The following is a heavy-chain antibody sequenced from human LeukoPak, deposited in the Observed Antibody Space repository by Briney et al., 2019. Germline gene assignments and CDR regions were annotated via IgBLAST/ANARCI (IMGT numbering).Heavy chain of an antibody. CDR1: GFTFSNYG. V-gene: IGHV3-30*02. CDR3: AKDGVSSTWSGYYLEY. J-gene: IGHJ4*02. Sequence: GGSLRLSCAASGFTFSNYGMHWVRQAPGKGLEWVAFVRYDGSDGHYSDSVKGRFTISRDNSKNTLFLQMNSLRCEDTAVYYCAKDGVSSTWSGYYLEYWGQGILVTVSS. CDR2: VRYDGSDG. D-gene: IGHD6-13*01.